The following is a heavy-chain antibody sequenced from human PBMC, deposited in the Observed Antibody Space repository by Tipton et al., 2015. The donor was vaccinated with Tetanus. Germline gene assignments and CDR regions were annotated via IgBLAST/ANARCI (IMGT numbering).Heavy chain of an antibody. CDR2: ITGSGGTT. J-gene: IGHJ4*02. D-gene: IGHD1-1*01. CDR1: GFTFKSYT. CDR3: AQREESLSQKLC. V-gene: IGHV3-23*01. Sequence: SLRLSCAASGFTFKSYTMNWVRQAPGKGLEWVASITGSGGTTFYPESLRGRFTISRDNSNNTVFLHLSSLRVEDTAVYYCAQREESLSQKLCWGQGTLVTVSS.